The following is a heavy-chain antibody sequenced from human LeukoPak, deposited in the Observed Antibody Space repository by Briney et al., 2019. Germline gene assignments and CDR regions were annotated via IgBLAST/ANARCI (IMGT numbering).Heavy chain of an antibody. V-gene: IGHV1-18*01. Sequence: ASVKVSCKASGYTFTSYGISWVRQAPGQGLEWMGWISAYNGNTNYAQKLQGRVTMTTDTSTGTAYMELRSLRSDDTAVYYCARDPTIAVADYYFDYWGQRTLVTVSS. J-gene: IGHJ4*02. CDR3: ARDPTIAVADYYFDY. CDR2: ISAYNGNT. CDR1: GYTFTSYG. D-gene: IGHD6-19*01.